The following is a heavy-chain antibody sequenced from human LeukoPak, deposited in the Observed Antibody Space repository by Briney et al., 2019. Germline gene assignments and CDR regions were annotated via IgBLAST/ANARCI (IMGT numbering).Heavy chain of an antibody. Sequence: PGRSLRLPCVALGFTFSTLVMHWVRQAPGKGQEGVAVTTDDGTDKFYADSVKGRVTISRDNSKNTLHLQMSSLTAEDTAVYYCAREDYDNSFFDNWGQGTLVTVSS. V-gene: IGHV3-30*15. CDR3: AREDYDNSFFDN. CDR1: GFTFSTLV. CDR2: TTDDGTDK. J-gene: IGHJ4*02. D-gene: IGHD4-17*01.